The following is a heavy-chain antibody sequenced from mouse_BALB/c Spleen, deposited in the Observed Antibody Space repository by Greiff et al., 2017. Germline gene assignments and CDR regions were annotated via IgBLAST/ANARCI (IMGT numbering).Heavy chain of an antibody. CDR1: GYTFTDYN. J-gene: IGHJ2*01. V-gene: IGHV1S29*02. CDR3: AREITTQDYFDD. Sequence: EVQLQQSGPELVKPGASVKISCKASGYTFTDYNMHWVKQSHGKSLDWIGYIYPYNGGTGYNQKFKSKATLTVDNSSSTAYMELRSLTSEDSAVYYCAREITTQDYFDDWGQGTTLTVSS. CDR2: IYPYNGGT. D-gene: IGHD2-4*01.